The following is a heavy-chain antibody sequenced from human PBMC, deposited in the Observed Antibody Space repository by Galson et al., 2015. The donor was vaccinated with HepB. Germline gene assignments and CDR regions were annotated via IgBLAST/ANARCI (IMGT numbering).Heavy chain of an antibody. CDR1: GDSVSSKSSA. CDR2: TNYRSKWDN. CDR3: ARAVVSATDPGVYFYY. D-gene: IGHD1-1*01. Sequence: CAISGDSVSSKSSAWNWIRRSPSRGLEWLGRTNYRSKWDNDYAVSVKSRISIHPDTSNNQFSLQLISVTPEDTAMYYCARAVVSATDPGVYFYYWGQGTLVTVSS. V-gene: IGHV6-1*01. J-gene: IGHJ4*02.